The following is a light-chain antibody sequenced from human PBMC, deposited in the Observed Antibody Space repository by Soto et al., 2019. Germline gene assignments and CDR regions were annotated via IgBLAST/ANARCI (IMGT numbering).Light chain of an antibody. Sequence: EIVLTQSPGTLSLSPGERVTLSCRASQSVSSNYLAWCQHKPGQAPRLLIYGASSRATGIPDRFTGSGSGTDFTLTISRLEPEDFAVYFCQQYGTSSYTFGQGTKLEIK. CDR2: GAS. J-gene: IGKJ2*01. CDR1: QSVSSNY. CDR3: QQYGTSSYT. V-gene: IGKV3-20*01.